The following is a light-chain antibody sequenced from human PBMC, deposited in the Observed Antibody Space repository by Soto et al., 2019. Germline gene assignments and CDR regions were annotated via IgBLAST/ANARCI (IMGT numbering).Light chain of an antibody. CDR2: AAS. Sequence: DIQMTQSPSSLSASVGDRVTIPCRASQSISSYLNWYQQKPGKAPKLLIYAASSLQSGVPSRFSGSGSGTDLTLTISSLQPEDFATYYCQQSYSTPTTFGQGTKVDIK. V-gene: IGKV1-39*01. J-gene: IGKJ1*01. CDR3: QQSYSTPTT. CDR1: QSISSY.